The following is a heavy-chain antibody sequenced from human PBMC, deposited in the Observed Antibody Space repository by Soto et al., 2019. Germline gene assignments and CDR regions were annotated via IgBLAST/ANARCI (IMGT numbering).Heavy chain of an antibody. D-gene: IGHD1-1*01. Sequence: QVQLQESGPGLVKPSETLCLSCSVSGGSISSYYWSWIRQPPGKGLEWIGYIYYSGSTNYNPSLKSRVTISVDTSKNQFSLKLSSVTAEDTAVYYCARTTAKPEGFDPWGQETLVTVSS. CDR2: IYYSGST. J-gene: IGHJ5*02. V-gene: IGHV4-59*01. CDR1: GGSISSYY. CDR3: ARTTAKPEGFDP.